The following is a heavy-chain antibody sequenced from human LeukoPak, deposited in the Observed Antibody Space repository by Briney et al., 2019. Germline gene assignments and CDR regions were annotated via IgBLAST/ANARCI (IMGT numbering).Heavy chain of an antibody. J-gene: IGHJ4*02. D-gene: IGHD6-6*01. CDR3: ARDDDGAREIDY. Sequence: SVKVSCKASRGTFSKYAIGWVRQAPGQGLEWMGRIIPILNITHYAQKFQGRVTIAADKSTSTAYMELSSLRSEDTAVYYCARDDDGAREIDYWGQGTLVTVSS. V-gene: IGHV1-69*04. CDR2: IIPILNIT. CDR1: RGTFSKYA.